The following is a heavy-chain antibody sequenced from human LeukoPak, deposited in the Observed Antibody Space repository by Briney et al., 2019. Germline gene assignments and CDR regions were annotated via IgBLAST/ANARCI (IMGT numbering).Heavy chain of an antibody. D-gene: IGHD3-22*01. CDR2: IKSKTDGGTT. CDR1: GFTFSNAW. J-gene: IGHJ4*02. Sequence: PGGSLRLSCAASGFTFSNAWMNWVRQAPGKGLEWVGRIKSKTDGGTTDYAAPVKGRFTISRDDSKNTLYLQMNSLKTEDTAVYYCTTKRNYYDSSGYYGSFHYWGQGTLVTVSS. CDR3: TTKRNYYDSSGYYGSFHY. V-gene: IGHV3-15*07.